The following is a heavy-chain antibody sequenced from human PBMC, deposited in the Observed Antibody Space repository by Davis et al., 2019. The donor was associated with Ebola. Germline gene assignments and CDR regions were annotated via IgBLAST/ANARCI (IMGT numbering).Heavy chain of an antibody. CDR3: ASDIVGFNWFDP. J-gene: IGHJ5*02. Sequence: GGSLRLSCAASGFTFSSYWMSWVRQAPGKGLEWVANIKQDGSEKYYVDSVKGRFTISRDNAKNSLYLKMNSLRAEDTAVYYCASDIVGFNWFDPWGQGTLVTVSS. D-gene: IGHD2-15*01. V-gene: IGHV3-7*03. CDR1: GFTFSSYW. CDR2: IKQDGSEK.